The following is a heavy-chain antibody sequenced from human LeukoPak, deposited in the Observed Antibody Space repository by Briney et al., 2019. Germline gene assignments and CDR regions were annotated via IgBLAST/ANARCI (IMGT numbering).Heavy chain of an antibody. CDR1: GFTFSSYS. CDR2: ISSSSSYM. Sequence: PGGSLRLSCAASGFTFSSYSMNWVRQAPGKGLEWVSSISSSSSYMYYADSVKGRFTISRDNAKNSLYLQMNSLRAEDTAVYYCARDKGGPFDYRGQGTLVTVSS. V-gene: IGHV3-21*01. D-gene: IGHD2-15*01. CDR3: ARDKGGPFDY. J-gene: IGHJ4*02.